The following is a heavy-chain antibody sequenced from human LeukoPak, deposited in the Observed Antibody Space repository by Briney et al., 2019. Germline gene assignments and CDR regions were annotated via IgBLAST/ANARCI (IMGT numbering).Heavy chain of an antibody. J-gene: IGHJ5*02. CDR3: GRRRVESATITEDNWFDP. CDR2: IYYSGRT. CDR1: GGSISSYY. V-gene: IGHV4-59*08. Sequence: SETLSLTCTVSGGSISSYYWNWIRQPPGKGLEWIGYIYYSGRTDYNPSLKSRVTMSIDTSKNQFSLKVTSVTAADTAVYYCGRRRVESATITEDNWFDPWGQGTLVTVSS. D-gene: IGHD5-24*01.